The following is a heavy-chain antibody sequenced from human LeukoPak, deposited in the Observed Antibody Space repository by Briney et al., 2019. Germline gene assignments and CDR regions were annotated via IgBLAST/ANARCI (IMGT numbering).Heavy chain of an antibody. CDR2: IKQDGSEK. CDR1: GFTFSSYW. V-gene: IGHV3-7*01. Sequence: GGSLRLSCAASGFTFSSYWMSWVRQAPGKGLEWVAHIKQDGSEKYYVDSVKGRFTISRDNAKNSLYLQMNSLRAEDTAVYYCARGSKQQLTPLYYFDYWGQGTLVTVSS. CDR3: ARGSKQQLTPLYYFDY. J-gene: IGHJ4*02. D-gene: IGHD6-13*01.